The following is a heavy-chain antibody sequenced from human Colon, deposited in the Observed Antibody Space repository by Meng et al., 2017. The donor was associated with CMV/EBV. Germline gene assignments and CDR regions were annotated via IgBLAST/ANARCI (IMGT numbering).Heavy chain of an antibody. J-gene: IGHJ4*02. D-gene: IGHD3-22*01. Sequence: SQTLSLTCIVSGYAISSGHYWGWIRQPPGKELEWIGSIYHSGSPFYNPSLKSRASMSSNPSKNQFSLELTSVTAADTAVYYCARISSAMPVVALDYWGQGTLVTVSS. CDR1: GYAISSGHY. CDR3: ARISSAMPVVALDY. V-gene: IGHV4-38-2*02. CDR2: IYHSGSP.